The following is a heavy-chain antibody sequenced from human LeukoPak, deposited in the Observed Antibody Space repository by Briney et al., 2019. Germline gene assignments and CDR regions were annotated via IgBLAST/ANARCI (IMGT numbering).Heavy chain of an antibody. D-gene: IGHD5-18*01. Sequence: SETLSLTCAVYGGSFSGYYWSWIRQPPGKGLVWIGEINHSGSTNYNPSLKSRVTISVDTSKNQFSLKLSSVTAAETAAYYCARGGGYSYRTNWFDPGGQGTLVTVSS. J-gene: IGHJ5*02. V-gene: IGHV4-34*01. CDR2: INHSGST. CDR3: ARGGGYSYRTNWFDP. CDR1: GGSFSGYY.